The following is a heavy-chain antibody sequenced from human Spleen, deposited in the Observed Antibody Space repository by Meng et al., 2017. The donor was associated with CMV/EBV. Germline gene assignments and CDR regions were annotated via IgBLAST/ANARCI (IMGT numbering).Heavy chain of an antibody. D-gene: IGHD6-19*01. V-gene: IGHV3-74*01. CDR2: IDSDGSNT. CDR3: ARDALSSGGDY. J-gene: IGHJ4*02. Sequence: GGSLRLSCAASGFIFSSYWMHWVRQAPGKGLVWVARIDSDGSNTNYADSVKGRFTISRDNAKNSVYLLMSSLRAEDTAFYYCARDALSSGGDYWGQGALVTVSS. CDR1: GFIFSSYW.